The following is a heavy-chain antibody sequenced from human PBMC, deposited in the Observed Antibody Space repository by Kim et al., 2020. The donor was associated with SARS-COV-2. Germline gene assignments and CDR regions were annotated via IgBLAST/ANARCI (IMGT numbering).Heavy chain of an antibody. Sequence: SETLSLTCAVYGGSFSGYYWSWIRQPAGKGLEWIGEINHSGSTNYNPSLKSRVTISVDTSKNQFSLKLSSVTAADTAVYYCARKGSGWLHDAFDIWGQGT. CDR3: ARKGSGWLHDAFDI. V-gene: IGHV4-34*01. D-gene: IGHD6-19*01. J-gene: IGHJ3*02. CDR2: INHSGST. CDR1: GGSFSGYY.